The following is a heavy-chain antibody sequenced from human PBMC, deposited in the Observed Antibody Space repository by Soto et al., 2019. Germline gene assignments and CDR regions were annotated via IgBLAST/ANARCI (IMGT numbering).Heavy chain of an antibody. CDR1: GYTFSGYY. V-gene: IGHV1-2*04. CDR3: SRGRGYSDY. J-gene: IGHJ4*02. CDR2: INPNSGGT. D-gene: IGHD5-18*01. Sequence: ASVKVSCKASGYTFSGYYIHWVRQAPGQGLEWMGWINPNSGGTNYAQKFQGWVTMTRDTSITTAYMELSRLRSDDTAIYYCSRGRGYSDYWGQGTLVTVSS.